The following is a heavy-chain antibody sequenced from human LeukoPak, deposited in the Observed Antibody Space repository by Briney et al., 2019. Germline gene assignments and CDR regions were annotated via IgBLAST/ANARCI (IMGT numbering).Heavy chain of an antibody. CDR2: ISGSGGST. V-gene: IGHV3-23*01. J-gene: IGHJ4*02. D-gene: IGHD2-15*01. CDR1: GFTFSSYA. CDR3: ANGWSPDY. Sequence: GGSLRLSCAASGFTFSSYAMSWVRQAPGKGLEWVSGISGSGGSTYYADSVKVRFTIFRDNSKNTLYLQMNSLGAEDTAVYHCANGWSPDYWGRGTLVTVSS.